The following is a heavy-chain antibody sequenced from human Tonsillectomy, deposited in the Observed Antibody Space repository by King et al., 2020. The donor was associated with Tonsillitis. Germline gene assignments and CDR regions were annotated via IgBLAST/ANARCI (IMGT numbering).Heavy chain of an antibody. Sequence: VQLVESGGGLVQPGGSLRLSCAASGFTFSTYMMTWVRQAPGKGLEWVSAISGSGGSTYYAGSVKGRFTISRDNSKNTLYMQMNSLRAEDTAVYYCVKDLFRGDYWGQGTLVTVSS. D-gene: IGHD3-10*01. CDR1: GFTFSTYM. CDR3: VKDLFRGDY. CDR2: ISGSGGST. J-gene: IGHJ4*02. V-gene: IGHV3-23*04.